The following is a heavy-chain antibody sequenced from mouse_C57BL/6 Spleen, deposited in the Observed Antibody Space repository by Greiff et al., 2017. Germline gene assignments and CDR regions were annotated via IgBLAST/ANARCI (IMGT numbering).Heavy chain of an antibody. V-gene: IGHV3-6*01. CDR1: GYSITSGYY. J-gene: IGHJ3*01. CDR2: ISYDGSN. Sequence: EVKLLESGPGLVKPSQSLSLTCSVTGYSITSGYYWNWIRQFPGNKLEWMGYISYDGSNKYNPSLQNRTSITRDTSKNQFFLKLNSVTTEDTATYYCARDLITTVPSFAYWSKGTLVTVSA. CDR3: ARDLITTVPSFAY. D-gene: IGHD1-1*01.